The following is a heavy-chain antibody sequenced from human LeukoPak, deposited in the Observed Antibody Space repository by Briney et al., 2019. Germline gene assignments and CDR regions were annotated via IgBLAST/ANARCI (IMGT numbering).Heavy chain of an antibody. V-gene: IGHV4-61*09. CDR3: AREGVGGY. CDR1: GGSISSDSYY. Sequence: SETLSLTCTVSGGSISSDSYYWRWIRPPAGKGLEWIGHIYTSGSTNYNPSLKSRVTISVDTSKNQFSLKLSSVTAADTAVYYCAREGVGGYWGQGTLVTVSS. J-gene: IGHJ4*02. CDR2: IYTSGST. D-gene: IGHD3-10*01.